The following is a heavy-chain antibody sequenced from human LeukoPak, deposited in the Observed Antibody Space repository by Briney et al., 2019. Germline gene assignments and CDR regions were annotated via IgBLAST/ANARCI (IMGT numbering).Heavy chain of an antibody. Sequence: ASVKVSCKASGGTFSSYAISWVRQAPGQGLEWMGWINPNSGGTNYAQKFQGRVTMTRDTSISTAYMELSRLRSDDTAVYYCARERRIAVAANWFDPWGQGTLVTVSS. D-gene: IGHD6-19*01. J-gene: IGHJ5*02. CDR3: ARERRIAVAANWFDP. CDR2: INPNSGGT. CDR1: GGTFSSYA. V-gene: IGHV1-2*02.